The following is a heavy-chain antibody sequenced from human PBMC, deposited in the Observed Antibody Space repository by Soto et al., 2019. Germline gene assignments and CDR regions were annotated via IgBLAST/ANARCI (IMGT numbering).Heavy chain of an antibody. CDR3: ARESEDLTSNFDY. Sequence: PGGSLRLSCAASGFTFARYSMNWVRQAPGKGLEWVSSISSTTNYIYYGDSMKGRFTISRDNAKNSLYLEMNSLRAEDTAVYYCARESEDLTSNFDYWGQGTLVTVSS. CDR2: ISSTTNYI. CDR1: GFTFARYS. V-gene: IGHV3-21*06. J-gene: IGHJ4*02.